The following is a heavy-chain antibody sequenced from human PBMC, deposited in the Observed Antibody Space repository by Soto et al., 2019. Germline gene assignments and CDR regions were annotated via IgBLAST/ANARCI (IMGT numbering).Heavy chain of an antibody. Sequence: PGGSMILSCAASGCTFSSYSMHLVRQAPGKGLEWVAVISYDGSNKYYADSVKGRFTISRDNSKNTLYLQMNSLRAEDTAVYYCARENLNYDFWSGYFFGYNWFDPWGQGTLVTVSS. CDR2: ISYDGSNK. CDR1: GCTFSSYS. D-gene: IGHD3-3*01. V-gene: IGHV3-30-3*01. J-gene: IGHJ5*02. CDR3: ARENLNYDFWSGYFFGYNWFDP.